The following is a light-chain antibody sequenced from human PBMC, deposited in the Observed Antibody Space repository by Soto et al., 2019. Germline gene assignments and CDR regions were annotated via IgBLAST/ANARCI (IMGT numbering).Light chain of an antibody. CDR3: SSFTSSSTWV. Sequence: QSALTQPASVSGSPGQSITISCTGTSSDVGGYNSVSWYQHHPGEAPNLMIYEVTNRPSRVSNRFSGSKSGNTASLTISGLQAEDEADYYCSSFTSSSTWVFGGGTKLTVL. CDR2: EVT. J-gene: IGLJ3*02. CDR1: SSDVGGYNS. V-gene: IGLV2-14*01.